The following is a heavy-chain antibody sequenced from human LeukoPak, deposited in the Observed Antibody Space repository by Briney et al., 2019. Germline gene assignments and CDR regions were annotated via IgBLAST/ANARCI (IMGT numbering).Heavy chain of an antibody. CDR2: ISGSGGST. D-gene: IGHD4-17*01. CDR1: GFTFSSYA. Sequence: GGSLRVSCAASGFTFSSYAMSWVRQAPGKGLEWVSAISGSGGSTYYADSVKGRFTISRDNSKNTLYLQMNSLRAEDTAVYYCAKDRLRSRRLDYWGQGTLVTVSS. J-gene: IGHJ4*02. V-gene: IGHV3-23*01. CDR3: AKDRLRSRRLDY.